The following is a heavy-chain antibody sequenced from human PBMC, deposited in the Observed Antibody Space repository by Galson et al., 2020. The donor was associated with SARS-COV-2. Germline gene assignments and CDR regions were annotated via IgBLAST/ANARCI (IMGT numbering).Heavy chain of an antibody. D-gene: IGHD5-12*01. V-gene: IGHV1-2*02. CDR1: GYIFIGYY. CDR3: ARNMGGSSYHYYGVDV. Sequence: ASVKVSCKASGYIFIGYYIHWVRQAPGQGLEWMGWINPNSGGTTYAQKFQGRVTMTRDTSISTAYMEVTSLRSDDTAVYYCARNMGGSSYHYYGVDVWGQGTTVTVSS. J-gene: IGHJ6*02. CDR2: INPNSGGT.